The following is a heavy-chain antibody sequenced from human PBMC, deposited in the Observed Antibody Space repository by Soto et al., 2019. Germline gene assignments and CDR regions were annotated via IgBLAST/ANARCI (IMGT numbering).Heavy chain of an antibody. CDR2: IDHDGST. V-gene: IGHV3-74*01. CDR3: VRDSHGDY. CDR1: GFTFSNYW. Sequence: EVQLVESGGGLVQPGGSLRLSCAASGFTFSNYWMHWVRQAPGKGLAWVARIDHDGSTDYAGSVRGRFTVSRDNAENMLYLQMNSLRDDDTALYYCVRDSHGDYWGLGTLVTVSS. J-gene: IGHJ4*02.